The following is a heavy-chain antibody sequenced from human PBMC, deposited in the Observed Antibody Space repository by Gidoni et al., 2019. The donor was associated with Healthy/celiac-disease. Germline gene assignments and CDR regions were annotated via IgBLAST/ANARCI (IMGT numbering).Heavy chain of an antibody. CDR1: GGSFSGYY. Sequence: QVQLQQWGAGLFKPSATLSLTCAVYGGSFSGYYWSWIRQPPGKGLEWIGEINHSGSTNYNPSLKSRVTISVDTSKNQFSLKLSSVTAADTAVYYCARGLGAARIYYYYYGMDVWGQGTTVTVSS. CDR3: ARGLGAARIYYYYYGMDV. V-gene: IGHV4-34*01. J-gene: IGHJ6*02. CDR2: INHSGST. D-gene: IGHD6-6*01.